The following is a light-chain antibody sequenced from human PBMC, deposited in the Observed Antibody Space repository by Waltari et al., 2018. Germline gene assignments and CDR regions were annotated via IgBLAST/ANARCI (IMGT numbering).Light chain of an antibody. V-gene: IGKV3-15*01. Sequence: EIVMTQSPATLSVSPGERATLSCRASQSVTDNLAWYQQKPGQAPKLLIYAASTRATGIPARFSGSGSGTEFTLTISSLQSEDFAVYYCQQYNNWPPWTFGQGTTVEIK. J-gene: IGKJ1*01. CDR1: QSVTDN. CDR2: AAS. CDR3: QQYNNWPPWT.